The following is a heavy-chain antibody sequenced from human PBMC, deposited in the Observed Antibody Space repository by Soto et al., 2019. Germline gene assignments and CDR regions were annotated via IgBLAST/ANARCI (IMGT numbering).Heavy chain of an antibody. CDR2: IIPIFGTA. CDR1: GGTFSSYA. D-gene: IGHD3-10*01. V-gene: IGHV1-69*13. CDR3: ARTVVELGDKNYYYYGMDV. J-gene: IGHJ6*02. Sequence: SVKVSCKASGGTFSSYAISWVRQAPGQGLEWMGGIIPIFGTANYAQKFQGRVTITADESTSTAYMELSSLRSEDKAVYYCARTVVELGDKNYYYYGMDVCGQGTTVTVAS.